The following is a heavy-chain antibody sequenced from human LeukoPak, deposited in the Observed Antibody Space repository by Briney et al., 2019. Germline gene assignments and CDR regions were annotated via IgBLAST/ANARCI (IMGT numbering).Heavy chain of an antibody. CDR1: GYTFTSYY. CDR2: INPRGGST. V-gene: IGHV1-46*01. CDR3: ARDPRFRDGYNYSQDY. Sequence: GAPGKVSCKASGYTFTSYYMHGGRQAPGQGLEWMGIINPRGGSTNYAQKFQLRVTMTRDTSTSTVYLELSSLRSEDTAVYYCARDPRFRDGYNYSQDYWGQGTLVTVSS. D-gene: IGHD5-24*01. J-gene: IGHJ4*02.